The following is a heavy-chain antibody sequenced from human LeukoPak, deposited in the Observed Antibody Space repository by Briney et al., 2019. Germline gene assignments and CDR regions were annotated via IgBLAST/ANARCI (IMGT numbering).Heavy chain of an antibody. V-gene: IGHV3-49*04. D-gene: IGHD6-19*01. J-gene: IGHJ4*02. CDR3: TRDLRYSSGWYGGYFDY. CDR1: GLTFGDYA. Sequence: GGSLRLSCTASGLTFGDYAMSWVRQAPGQGLEGLGFFRGYAYGGTTEYAASVKGRFTISRDDSKSIAYLQMNSLKTEDTAVYYCTRDLRYSSGWYGGYFDYWGQGTLVTVSS. CDR2: FRGYAYGGTT.